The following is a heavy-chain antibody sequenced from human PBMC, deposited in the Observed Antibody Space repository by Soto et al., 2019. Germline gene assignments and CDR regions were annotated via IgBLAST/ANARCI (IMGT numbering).Heavy chain of an antibody. CDR3: ARGFRLKQWLVQEFDY. J-gene: IGHJ4*02. CDR2: MKQDGSER. CDR1: GFNFNNFW. V-gene: IGHV3-7*05. D-gene: IGHD6-19*01. Sequence: GGSLRLSCAASGFNFNNFWMSWVRQAPGKGLEWVANMKQDGSERYYVDSVKGRFTISRDNANNSLYLQLNSLRAEDTAVYYCARGFRLKQWLVQEFDYGGQGTLVTVSS.